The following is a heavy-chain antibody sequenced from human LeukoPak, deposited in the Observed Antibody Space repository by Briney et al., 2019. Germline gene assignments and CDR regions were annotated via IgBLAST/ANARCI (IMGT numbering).Heavy chain of an antibody. CDR2: IIPYSGGT. J-gene: IGHJ4*02. V-gene: IGHV1-2*02. CDR3: STEDKYCTGANCGVF. Sequence: ASVKVSCKASGYTLTEYYIHWVRQAPGQGLEWMGFIIPYSGGTTYQQNFQGRLTMTRDTSISTFYMELSSLRPDDTAIYYCSTEDKYCTGANCGVFWGQGTLVTVSS. CDR1: GYTLTEYY. D-gene: IGHD2-8*02.